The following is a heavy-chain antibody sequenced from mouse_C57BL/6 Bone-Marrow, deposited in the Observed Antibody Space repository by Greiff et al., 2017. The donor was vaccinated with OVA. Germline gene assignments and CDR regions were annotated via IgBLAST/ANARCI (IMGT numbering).Heavy chain of an antibody. CDR3: AREDSNPFAY. CDR2: IDPNSGGT. V-gene: IGHV1-72*01. J-gene: IGHJ3*01. CDR1: GYTFTSYW. D-gene: IGHD2-5*01. Sequence: VKLQQPGAELVKPGASVKLSCKASGYTFTSYWMHWVKQRPGRGLEWIGRIDPNSGGTKYNEKFKSKATLTVDKPSSTAYMQLSSLTSEDSAVYYCAREDSNPFAYWGQGTLVTVSA.